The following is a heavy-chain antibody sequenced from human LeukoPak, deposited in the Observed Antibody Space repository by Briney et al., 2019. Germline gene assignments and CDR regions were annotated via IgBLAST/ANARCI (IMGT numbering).Heavy chain of an antibody. D-gene: IGHD6-13*01. J-gene: IGHJ6*02. V-gene: IGHV4-59*01. CDR3: ARGPAAAGPDYPDYYGMDV. CDR1: GGSMRNYY. Sequence: SETLSLTCTVSGGSMRNYYWSWIRQPPGKGLEWMGYIYYSGSTNYNPSLKSRVTMSVDTPKNQFSLKLSSVAAADTGVYYCARGPAAAGPDYPDYYGMDVWGQGSTVTVSS. CDR2: IYYSGST.